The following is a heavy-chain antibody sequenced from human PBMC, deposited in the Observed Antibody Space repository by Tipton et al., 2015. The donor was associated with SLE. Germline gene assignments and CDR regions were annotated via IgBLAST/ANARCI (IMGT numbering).Heavy chain of an antibody. CDR3: ARDAPPIVGPLN. Sequence: QVQLVQSGGGVVQPGRSLRLSCAASGFTFSSYAMHWVRQAPGKGLEWVAVISYDGSNKYYADSVKGRFTISRDNSKNTLYLHMNSLSAEDAAVYYCARDAPPIVGPLNWGQETLVSVSS. CDR1: GFTFSSYA. D-gene: IGHD1-26*01. V-gene: IGHV3-30*04. CDR2: ISYDGSNK. J-gene: IGHJ4*02.